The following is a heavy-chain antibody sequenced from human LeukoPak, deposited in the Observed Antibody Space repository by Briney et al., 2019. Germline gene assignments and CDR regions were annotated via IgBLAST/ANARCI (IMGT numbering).Heavy chain of an antibody. CDR1: GGSISSYY. J-gene: IGHJ6*03. Sequence: SETLSLTCTVSGGSISSYYWSWIRQPPGKGLEWIGYIYYSGSTNYNPSLKSRVTISVDTSKNQFSLKLSSVTAADTAVYYCARSPVEQLGLYYYYYMDVGGKGTTVTVSS. V-gene: IGHV4-59*01. D-gene: IGHD6-6*01. CDR3: ARSPVEQLGLYYYYYMDV. CDR2: IYYSGST.